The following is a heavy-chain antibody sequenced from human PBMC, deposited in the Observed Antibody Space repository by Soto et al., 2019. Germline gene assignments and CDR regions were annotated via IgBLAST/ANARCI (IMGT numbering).Heavy chain of an antibody. V-gene: IGHV3-49*03. J-gene: IGHJ4*02. CDR3: TRGQYSSSSGTFDY. CDR2: IRSKAYGGTT. CDR1: GFTFGDYA. D-gene: IGHD6-6*01. Sequence: EVQLVESGGGLVQPGRSLRLSCTASGFTFGDYAMSWFRQAPGKGLEWVGFIRSKAYGGTTEYAASVKGRFTISRDDSKSIAYLQMHSLKTEDTAVYYCTRGQYSSSSGTFDYWGQGTLVTVSS.